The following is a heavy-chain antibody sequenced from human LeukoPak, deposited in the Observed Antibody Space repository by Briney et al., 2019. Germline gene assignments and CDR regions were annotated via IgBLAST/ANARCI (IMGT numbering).Heavy chain of an antibody. D-gene: IGHD3-22*01. V-gene: IGHV1-8*01. CDR3: GRGYYDSSDYAFDI. J-gene: IGHJ3*02. CDR2: MNPNSGNT. CDR1: GYTVTSYD. Sequence: GASVKVSCMATGYTVTSYDINWVRQATGQGLEWMGWMNPNSGNTGYAQKFQGRVTMTRNTSISTAYMELSSLRSEDTAVYYCGRGYYDSSDYAFDIWGQGTMVTVSS.